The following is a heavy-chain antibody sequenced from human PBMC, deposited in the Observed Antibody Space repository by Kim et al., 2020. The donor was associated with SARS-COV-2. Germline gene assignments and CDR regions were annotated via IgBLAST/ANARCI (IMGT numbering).Heavy chain of an antibody. J-gene: IGHJ5*02. V-gene: IGHV3-30*18. Sequence: GGSLRLSCAASGFPFSGYGLHWVRQAPGKGLEWLAVISHDESEKFYADSVKGRFTISRDTSNNMLYLEMKSLKTEDTAVYFCAKGSTGSGYSSADPWGQG. D-gene: IGHD5-12*01. CDR2: ISHDESEK. CDR3: AKGSTGSGYSSADP. CDR1: GFPFSGYG.